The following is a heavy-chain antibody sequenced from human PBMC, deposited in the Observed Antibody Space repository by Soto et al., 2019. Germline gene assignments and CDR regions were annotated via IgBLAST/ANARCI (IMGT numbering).Heavy chain of an antibody. CDR3: AGGVAAAGRGGGYYYYGMDV. Sequence: QVQLVQSGAEVKKPGSSVKVSCKASGGTFSSYAISWVRQAPGQGLEWMGGIIPIFGTANYAQKFQGRVTITADESTSTAYMELSSLRSEDTAVYYWAGGVAAAGRGGGYYYYGMDVWGQGTTVTVSS. D-gene: IGHD6-13*01. CDR1: GGTFSSYA. J-gene: IGHJ6*02. CDR2: IIPIFGTA. V-gene: IGHV1-69*01.